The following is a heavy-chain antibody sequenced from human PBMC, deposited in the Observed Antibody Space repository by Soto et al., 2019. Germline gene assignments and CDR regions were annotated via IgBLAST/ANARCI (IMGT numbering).Heavy chain of an antibody. CDR3: ARLFDY. Sequence: QLQLQESGPGLVKPSETLSLTCTVSGGSISSNGYYWGWIRQPPGKGLEWIGNIYHSGVTYYNPSLKSRVTISMDTSRNQFSLKLNSMTAADTAVYYCARLFDYWGQGKLVTVSS. CDR2: IYHSGVT. CDR1: GGSISSNGYY. J-gene: IGHJ4*02. V-gene: IGHV4-39*01.